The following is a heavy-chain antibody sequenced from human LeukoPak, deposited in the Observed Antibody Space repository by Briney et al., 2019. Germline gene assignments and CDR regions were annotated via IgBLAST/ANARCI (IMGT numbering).Heavy chain of an antibody. Sequence: GGSLRLSCAASGFPFNSFWMHWVRQAPGKGLVWVSDMNEYSTTIRYADSVKGRFTISRDNAKSILYLQMNNLRAEDTAMYFCARGGVNPIDHWGQGTLVTVSS. J-gene: IGHJ4*02. D-gene: IGHD1-14*01. CDR1: GFPFNSFW. CDR3: ARGGVNPIDH. CDR2: MNEYSTTI. V-gene: IGHV3-74*01.